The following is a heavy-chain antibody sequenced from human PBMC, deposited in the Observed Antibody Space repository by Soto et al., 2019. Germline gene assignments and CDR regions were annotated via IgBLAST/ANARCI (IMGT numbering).Heavy chain of an antibody. CDR2: ISYDGSNK. V-gene: IGHV3-30-3*01. CDR1: GFTFSSYA. J-gene: IGHJ2*01. CDR3: ARPLWRNDYNWGYFGL. Sequence: QVQLVESGGGVVQPGRSLRLSCAASGFTFSSYAMHWVRQAPGKGLEWVAVISYDGSNKYYADSVKGRFTISRDTSKNPLYLTMNSLRAEDTDVYYCARPLWRNDYNWGYFGLWGRGTLVTVSA. D-gene: IGHD4-4*01.